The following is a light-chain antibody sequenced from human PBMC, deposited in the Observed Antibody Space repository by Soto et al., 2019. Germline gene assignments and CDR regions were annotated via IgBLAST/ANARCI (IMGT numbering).Light chain of an antibody. CDR2: WTS. Sequence: DIVMTQSPDSLAVSLGERATINCKSSQSVLYSSNNKNYVAWYQQRPGQPPKLLIYWTSIRESGVPDRFSGSGSGTDFTLTISSLQAEDFAVYFCQQYYSPPLTFGGGTKVEIK. CDR3: QQYYSPPLT. V-gene: IGKV4-1*01. CDR1: QSVLYSSNNKNY. J-gene: IGKJ4*01.